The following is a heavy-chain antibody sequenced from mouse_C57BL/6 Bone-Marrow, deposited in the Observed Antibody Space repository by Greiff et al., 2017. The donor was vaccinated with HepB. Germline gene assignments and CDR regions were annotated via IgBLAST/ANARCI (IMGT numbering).Heavy chain of an antibody. CDR3: ARDDYDWFAY. D-gene: IGHD2-4*01. CDR1: GFTFSSYA. V-gene: IGHV5-4*01. J-gene: IGHJ3*01. CDR2: ISDGGSYT. Sequence: EVKLMESGGGLVKPGGSLKLSCAASGFTFSSYAMSWVRQTPEKRLEWVATISDGGSYTYYPDNVKGRFTISRDNAKNNLYLQMSHLKSEDTAMYYCARDDYDWFAYWGQGTLVTVSA.